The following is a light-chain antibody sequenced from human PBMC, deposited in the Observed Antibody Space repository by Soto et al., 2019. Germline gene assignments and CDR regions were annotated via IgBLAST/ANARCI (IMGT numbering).Light chain of an antibody. CDR2: RNN. V-gene: IGLV1-47*01. J-gene: IGLJ2*01. CDR1: SSNIGSNY. Sequence: QSVRTQPPSAAGTPGQKVTISCSESSSNIGSNYVYWYQQLPGTAPKLLIDRNNQRPSGVPDRFSGSKSGTSASLAISGLRSEDEADYYCAAWDDSLSGHVVFGGGTQLTVL. CDR3: AAWDDSLSGHVV.